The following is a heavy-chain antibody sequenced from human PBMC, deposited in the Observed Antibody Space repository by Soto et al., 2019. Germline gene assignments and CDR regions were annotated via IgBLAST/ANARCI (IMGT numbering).Heavy chain of an antibody. D-gene: IGHD6-6*01. CDR2: MNTNTNTT. Sequence: ASVNVSCKSSGYTFTNNDINWGRQAPGQGLECIGWMNTNTNTTDSAEVFEGRVSLTWDTSISTAYMQLNSLKIDDTAVYYCAREVVETSSLWLDPWGQGTLVTVSS. CDR3: AREVVETSSLWLDP. V-gene: IGHV1-8*01. J-gene: IGHJ5*02. CDR1: GYTFTNND.